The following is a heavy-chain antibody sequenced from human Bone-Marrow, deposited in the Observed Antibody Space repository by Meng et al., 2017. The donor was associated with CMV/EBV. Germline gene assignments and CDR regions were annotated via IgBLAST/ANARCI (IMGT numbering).Heavy chain of an antibody. V-gene: IGHV3-30*02. CDR1: SGFTLSGYA. CDR3: AKDDYGVDV. Sequence: GESLKISCVASSGFTLSGYAMHWVRQAPGKGLEWVAYVQYDGSSEKYADSVKGRFTISRDSSKNTLYLQMNSLRPEDTAVYFCAKDDYGVDVWGQGTTVTVSS. CDR2: VQYDGSSE. J-gene: IGHJ6*02.